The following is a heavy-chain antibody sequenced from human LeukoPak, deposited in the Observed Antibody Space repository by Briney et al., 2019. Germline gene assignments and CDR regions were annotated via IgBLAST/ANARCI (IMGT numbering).Heavy chain of an antibody. CDR1: GFTFSSYA. D-gene: IGHD3-22*01. Sequence: GGSLRLSCAASGFTFSSYAMSWVRQAPGKGLKWVSAISGSGGSTYYADSVKGRFTISRDNSKNTLYLQMNSLRAEDTAVYYCAKDEYAGNYYDSSGYHDAFDIWGQGTMVTVSS. CDR2: ISGSGGST. J-gene: IGHJ3*02. V-gene: IGHV3-23*01. CDR3: AKDEYAGNYYDSSGYHDAFDI.